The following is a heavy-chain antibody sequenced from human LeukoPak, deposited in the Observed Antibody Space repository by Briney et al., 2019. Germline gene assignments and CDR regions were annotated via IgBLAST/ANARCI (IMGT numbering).Heavy chain of an antibody. CDR2: ISGSGGST. D-gene: IGHD1-26*01. J-gene: IGHJ4*02. V-gene: IGHV3-23*01. CDR1: GFTFSGYA. Sequence: GGSLRLSCAASGFTFSGYAMSWVRQAPGKGLEWVSAISGSGGSTYYADSVKGRFTISRDNSKNTLYLQMNSLRAEDTAVYYCAKGKWREGATFDYWGQGTLVTVSS. CDR3: AKGKWREGATFDY.